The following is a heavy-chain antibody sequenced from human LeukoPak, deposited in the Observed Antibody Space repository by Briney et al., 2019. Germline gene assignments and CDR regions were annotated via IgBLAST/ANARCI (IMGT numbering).Heavy chain of an antibody. CDR1: GGCLSSYY. CDR2: IFPGGSA. CDR3: ARRNHCFYYMDV. V-gene: IGHV4-4*09. J-gene: IGHJ6*03. Sequence: PSETLSLTCNLSGGCLSSYYWTWLRQSPVNELEWIGYIFPGGSACYIPSLESRVTISLDPSEDQLSLTLSAVTAEDTAVYYCARRNHCFYYMDVWGKGTTVTVSS.